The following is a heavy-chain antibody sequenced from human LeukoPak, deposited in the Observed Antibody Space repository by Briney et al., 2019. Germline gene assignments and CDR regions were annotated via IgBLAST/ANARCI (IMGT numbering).Heavy chain of an antibody. D-gene: IGHD2-15*01. J-gene: IGHJ4*02. CDR1: GFTFSTYA. V-gene: IGHV3-23*01. CDR2: ISGSGSST. Sequence: GGSLRLSCAVSGFTFSTYAMSWVRQAPGKGLEWVSAISGSGSSTYYADSVKGRFTISRDNSKNTLYPQMNSLRAEDTAVYYCAKSRSSSLDLFDYWGQGTLVTVSS. CDR3: AKSRSSSLDLFDY.